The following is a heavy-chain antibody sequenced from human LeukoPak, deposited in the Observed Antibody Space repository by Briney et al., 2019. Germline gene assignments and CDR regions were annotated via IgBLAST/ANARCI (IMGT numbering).Heavy chain of an antibody. V-gene: IGHV5-51*01. CDR2: IYPGDSDT. D-gene: IGHD3-16*01. Sequence: GESLKISCEASGYNFITYWIGWVRQMPGKGLEWMGIIYPGDSDTRYSPSFQGQATISADKSINTAYLQWSSLKASDTAMYYCARHMKLMDYMDVWGKGTTVTISS. CDR1: GYNFITYW. J-gene: IGHJ6*03. CDR3: ARHMKLMDYMDV.